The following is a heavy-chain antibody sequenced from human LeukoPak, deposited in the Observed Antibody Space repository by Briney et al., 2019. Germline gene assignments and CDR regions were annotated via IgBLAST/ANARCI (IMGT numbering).Heavy chain of an antibody. CDR3: ARRWLTAFDI. V-gene: IGHV1-46*01. J-gene: IGHJ3*02. Sequence: ASVKVSCKASGHTFTSYYMHWMRQAPGQGLEWMGIINPSGGSTSYAQKFQGRVAMTRDTSTSTVYMELSSLRSEDTAVYYCARRWLTAFDIWGQGTMVTVSS. CDR2: INPSGGST. CDR1: GHTFTSYY. D-gene: IGHD3-22*01.